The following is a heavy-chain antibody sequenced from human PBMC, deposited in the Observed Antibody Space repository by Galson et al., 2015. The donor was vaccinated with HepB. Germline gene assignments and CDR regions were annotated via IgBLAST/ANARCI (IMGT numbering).Heavy chain of an antibody. CDR1: GFSLSTSGVG. CDR2: IYWDDDK. CDR3: AHRQVTMVRVGEAFDI. V-gene: IGHV2-5*02. D-gene: IGHD3-10*01. J-gene: IGHJ3*02. Sequence: PALVKPTQTLTLTCTFSGFSLSTSGVGVGWIRQPPGKALEWLALIYWDDDKRYSPSLKSRLSITKDTSKNQVVLTMTNMDPVDTATYYCAHRQVTMVRVGEAFDIWGQGTMVTVSS.